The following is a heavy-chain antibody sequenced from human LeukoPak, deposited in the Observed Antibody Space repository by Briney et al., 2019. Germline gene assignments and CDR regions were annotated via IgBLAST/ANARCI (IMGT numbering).Heavy chain of an antibody. V-gene: IGHV3-23*01. CDR3: AKGGYGDYTIDY. CDR1: GFTFSSYA. D-gene: IGHD4-17*01. CDR2: ISGSGGST. Sequence: GGSLRLSCAASGFTFSSYAMSWVRQAPGKGLEWASAISGSGGSTYYADSVKGRFTISRDNSKNTLYLQMNSLRAEDTAVYYCAKGGYGDYTIDYWGQGTLVTVSS. J-gene: IGHJ4*02.